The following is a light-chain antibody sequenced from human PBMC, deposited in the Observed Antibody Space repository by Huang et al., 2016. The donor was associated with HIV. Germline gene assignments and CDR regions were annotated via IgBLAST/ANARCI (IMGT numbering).Light chain of an antibody. J-gene: IGKJ3*01. CDR1: RHIYSY. Sequence: DIQMTQSPSSLSESIGDRVTITCRASRHIYSYLNWYQHRPGKAPKLLIYDAAKLEVGVPSRFSGSGSGRNFTLIISSLQPEDFATYYCQQYDSLPRTFGPGTKV. CDR2: DAA. CDR3: QQYDSLPRT. V-gene: IGKV1-33*01.